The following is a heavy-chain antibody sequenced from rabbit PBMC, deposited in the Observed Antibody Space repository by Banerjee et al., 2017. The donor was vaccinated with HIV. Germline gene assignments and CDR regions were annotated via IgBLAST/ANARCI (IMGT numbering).Heavy chain of an antibody. Sequence: QEQLVESGGGLVQPEGSLTLTCKASGFDFSSSVWICWVRQAPGKGLEWIACIYIGGGRTYYASWAKGRFTISNTSSTTVDLKMTSLTVADTATYFCARDLTDVIGWNFGWWGPGTLVTVS. D-gene: IGHD4-1*01. CDR2: IYIGGGRT. J-gene: IGHJ6*01. CDR3: ARDLTDVIGWNFGW. CDR1: GFDFSSSVW. V-gene: IGHV1S45*01.